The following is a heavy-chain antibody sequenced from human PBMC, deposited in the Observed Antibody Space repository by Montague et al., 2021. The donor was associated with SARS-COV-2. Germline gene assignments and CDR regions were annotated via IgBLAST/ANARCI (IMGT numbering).Heavy chain of an antibody. D-gene: IGHD4-23*01. J-gene: IGHJ4*02. V-gene: IGHV4-4*02. CDR2: IYQRVST. CDR1: GDSIMPADC. Sequence: SETLSLTCAVSGDSIMPADCWSWVRQPPGQGLEWIGEIYQRVSTNYNPSLKSRASMSVDKSKNQVSLELYSVTAGDTALYYCGRAGGIHNRPPVWGQGALVIVSS. CDR3: GRAGGIHNRPPV.